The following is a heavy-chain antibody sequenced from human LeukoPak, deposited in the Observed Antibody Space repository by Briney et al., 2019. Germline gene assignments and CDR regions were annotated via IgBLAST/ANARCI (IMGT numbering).Heavy chain of an antibody. CDR3: ARDKIVGATHFDY. CDR2: IYSGGST. Sequence: GGSLRLSCAASGFTVSSNYMSWVRQAPGKGLEWVSVIYSGGSTYYADSVKGRFTISRDNAKNSLYLQMNSLTAEDTAVYYCARDKIVGATHFDYWGQGTLVTVSS. J-gene: IGHJ4*02. V-gene: IGHV3-66*01. CDR1: GFTVSSNY. D-gene: IGHD1-26*01.